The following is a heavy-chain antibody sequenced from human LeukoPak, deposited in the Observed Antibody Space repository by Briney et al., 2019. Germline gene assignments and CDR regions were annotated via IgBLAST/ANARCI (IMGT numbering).Heavy chain of an antibody. V-gene: IGHV3-30*18. Sequence: PGRSLRLSSAASGFTFSSYGMHWVRQAPGKGLEWVAVISYDGSNKYYADSVKGRFTISRDNSKNTLYLQMNSLRAEDTAVYYCAKDPSSGYYNDAFDIWGQGTMVTVSS. D-gene: IGHD3-22*01. CDR2: ISYDGSNK. CDR1: GFTFSSYG. J-gene: IGHJ3*02. CDR3: AKDPSSGYYNDAFDI.